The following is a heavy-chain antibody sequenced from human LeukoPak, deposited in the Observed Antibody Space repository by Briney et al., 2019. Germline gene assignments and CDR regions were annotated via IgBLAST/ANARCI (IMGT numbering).Heavy chain of an antibody. CDR2: IYHRSKWYN. Sequence: SQTLSLTCAISGDSVSSNSAAWNWIRQSPSRGLQWLGRIYHRSKWYNDYAVSVKSRITINPDTSKNQFSLQLNSVTPDDTAVYYCASLGSGSPLHDYCGQGTLVTVSS. CDR3: ASLGSGSPLHDY. J-gene: IGHJ4*02. CDR1: GDSVSSNSAA. D-gene: IGHD3-10*01. V-gene: IGHV6-1*01.